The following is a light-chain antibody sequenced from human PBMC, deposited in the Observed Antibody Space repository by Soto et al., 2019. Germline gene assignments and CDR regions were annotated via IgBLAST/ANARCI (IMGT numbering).Light chain of an antibody. CDR2: RNS. CDR3: AAWDDSLTGHWV. V-gene: IGLV1-47*01. Sequence: QSALTQPPSASGTPGQRVTISCSGSSSNIGSNYVYWYQQLPGTAPKLLIYRNSQRPSGVPDRFSGSKSGTSASLAISGLRSEDEAYYYCAAWDDSLTGHWVFGGGTKLTVL. J-gene: IGLJ3*02. CDR1: SSNIGSNY.